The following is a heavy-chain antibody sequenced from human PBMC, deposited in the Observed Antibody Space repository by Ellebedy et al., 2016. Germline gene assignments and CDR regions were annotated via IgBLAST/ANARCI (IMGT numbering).Heavy chain of an antibody. Sequence: SVKVSXXASGGTFSSYAISWVRQAPGQGLEWMGGIIPIFGTANYAQKFQGRVTITADESTSTAYMELSSLRSEDTAVYYCAREIEVSAYGGNPPVGYWGQGTLVTVSS. V-gene: IGHV1-69*13. J-gene: IGHJ4*02. D-gene: IGHD4-23*01. CDR1: GGTFSSYA. CDR2: IIPIFGTA. CDR3: AREIEVSAYGGNPPVGY.